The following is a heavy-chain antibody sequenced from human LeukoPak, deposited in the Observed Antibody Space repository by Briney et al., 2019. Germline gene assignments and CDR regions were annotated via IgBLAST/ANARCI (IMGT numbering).Heavy chain of an antibody. CDR3: ARFKEIVVVSDDY. CDR2: INHSGST. Sequence: PSETLSLTCAVYGGSFSGYYWSWIRQPPGKGLEWIGEINHSGSTYYNPSLKSRVTISVDTSKNQFSLKLSSVTAADTAVYYCARFKEIVVVSDDYWGQGTLVTVSS. J-gene: IGHJ4*02. CDR1: GGSFSGYY. V-gene: IGHV4-34*01. D-gene: IGHD3-22*01.